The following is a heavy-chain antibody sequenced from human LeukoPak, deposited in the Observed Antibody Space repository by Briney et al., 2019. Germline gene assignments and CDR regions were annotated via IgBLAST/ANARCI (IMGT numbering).Heavy chain of an antibody. Sequence: ASVRVSCKASGYTFTSYDINWVRQATGQGLEWMGWMNPNSGNTGYAQKFQGRVTMTRNTSISTAYMELSSLRSEDTAVYYCARGPDIAAAYFDYWGQGTLVTVSS. V-gene: IGHV1-8*01. CDR1: GYTFTSYD. CDR3: ARGPDIAAAYFDY. CDR2: MNPNSGNT. D-gene: IGHD6-13*01. J-gene: IGHJ4*02.